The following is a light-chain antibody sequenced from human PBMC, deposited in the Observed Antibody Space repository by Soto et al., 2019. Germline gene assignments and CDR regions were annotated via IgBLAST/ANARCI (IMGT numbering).Light chain of an antibody. CDR3: QQYNTYSKT. V-gene: IGKV1-5*01. CDR2: DAS. J-gene: IGKJ1*01. CDR1: QSISTW. Sequence: IQMTQSPSTLSASVGDRVTITFRASQSISTWLAWYQQRPGKAPKLLIFDASILESGVPSRFSGSGSGTEFTLTISSLQSDDFATYFCQQYNTYSKTFGQGTKVDI.